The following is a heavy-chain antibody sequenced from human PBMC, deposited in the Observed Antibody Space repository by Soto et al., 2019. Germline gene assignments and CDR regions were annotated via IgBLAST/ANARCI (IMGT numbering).Heavy chain of an antibody. J-gene: IGHJ4*02. D-gene: IGHD3-22*01. CDR2: ISGSGGST. CDR3: AKVGDSSGYYYDY. V-gene: IGHV3-23*01. CDR1: GFTFSSYA. Sequence: GGSLRLSCAASGFTFSSYAMSWVRQAPGKGLEWVSAISGSGGSTYYADSVKGRFTISRDNSKNTLYLQMNSLRAEDTAVYYSAKVGDSSGYYYDYWGQGTLVTVSS.